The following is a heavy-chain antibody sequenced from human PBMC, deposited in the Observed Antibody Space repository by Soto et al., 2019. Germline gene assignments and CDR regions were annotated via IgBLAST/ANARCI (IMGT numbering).Heavy chain of an antibody. Sequence: GASVKVSCKASGYTFTSYAMHWVRQAPGQRLEWMGWINAGNGNTKYSQKFQGRVTITRDTSASTAYMELSSLRSEDTAVYYCARDWQQLDNWFDPWGQGTLVTVPQ. CDR1: GYTFTSYA. CDR2: INAGNGNT. D-gene: IGHD6-13*01. CDR3: ARDWQQLDNWFDP. J-gene: IGHJ5*02. V-gene: IGHV1-3*01.